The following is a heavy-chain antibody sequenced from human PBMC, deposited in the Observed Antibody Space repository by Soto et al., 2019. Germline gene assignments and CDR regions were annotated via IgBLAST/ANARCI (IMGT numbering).Heavy chain of an antibody. D-gene: IGHD5-12*01. V-gene: IGHV1-3*01. Sequence: GASVKVSCKASGYTFNNYGMHWVRQAPGHRLEWMGWIKPDNGDTKYSQKFQGRVTIVRDTSASTAFMELTSLRSEDTAVYYCARSVAGLSSYDALNYWGQGTLVTVSS. CDR3: ARSVAGLSSYDALNY. J-gene: IGHJ4*02. CDR1: GYTFNNYG. CDR2: IKPDNGDT.